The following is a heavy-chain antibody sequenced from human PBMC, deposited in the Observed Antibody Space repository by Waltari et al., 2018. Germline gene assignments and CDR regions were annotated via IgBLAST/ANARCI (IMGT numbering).Heavy chain of an antibody. CDR3: ATGGHIVVVIAMSTLDAFDI. J-gene: IGHJ3*02. Sequence: EVQLVQSGAEVKKPGATVKISCKASGYTFTDYYMHWVQQAPGKGLEWMGRVDPEDGETIYAEKFQGRVTITADTATDTAYRELSSLRSEETAVYYCATGGHIVVVIAMSTLDAFDIWGQGTMVTVSS. D-gene: IGHD2-21*01. CDR2: VDPEDGET. V-gene: IGHV1-69-2*01. CDR1: GYTFTDYY.